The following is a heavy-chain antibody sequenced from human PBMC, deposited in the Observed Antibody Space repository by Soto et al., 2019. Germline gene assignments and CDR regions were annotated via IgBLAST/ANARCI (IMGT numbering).Heavy chain of an antibody. CDR1: GFNFGTYA. V-gene: IGHV3-23*01. J-gene: IGHJ6*02. CDR2: IRGSETT. Sequence: PGGSLRLSCAASGFNFGTYAMSWIRQAPGKGLEWVSSIRGSETTYYADSVKGRFTISRDNSKSTLYLQMNTLRAEDTAVYYCARRREGYYYGLDVWGQGTTVTVS. D-gene: IGHD1-26*01. CDR3: ARRREGYYYGLDV.